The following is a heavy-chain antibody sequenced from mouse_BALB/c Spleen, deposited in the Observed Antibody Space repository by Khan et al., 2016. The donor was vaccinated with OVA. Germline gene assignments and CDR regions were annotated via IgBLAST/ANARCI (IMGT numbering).Heavy chain of an antibody. CDR2: ISSSGST. CDR3: ARDGSHYNYAMDY. CDR1: GYSITSDYA. D-gene: IGHD2-3*01. Sequence: QLEESGPGLVKPSQSLSITCTVTGYSITSDYAWNWIRQFPGNKLEWMGYISSSGSTNYNPALKSRISITRDTSKNQFFLQLNSVTTEDTATYYCARDGSHYNYAMDYWGQGTSVTVSS. J-gene: IGHJ4*01. V-gene: IGHV3-2*02.